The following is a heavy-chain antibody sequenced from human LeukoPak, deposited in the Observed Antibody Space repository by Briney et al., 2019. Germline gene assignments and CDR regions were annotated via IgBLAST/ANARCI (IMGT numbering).Heavy chain of an antibody. J-gene: IGHJ4*02. CDR3: ARLDGPTVTSFDY. D-gene: IGHD4-17*01. Sequence: GGSLRLSCAASGFTVSSNFMGWVRQAPGKGLEWVSVIYSGGSTYYADSVKGRFTISRDNSKNTLYLQTKSLAAEDTAVYYCARLDGPTVTSFDYWGQGTLVTVSS. CDR1: GFTVSSNF. V-gene: IGHV3-53*01. CDR2: IYSGGST.